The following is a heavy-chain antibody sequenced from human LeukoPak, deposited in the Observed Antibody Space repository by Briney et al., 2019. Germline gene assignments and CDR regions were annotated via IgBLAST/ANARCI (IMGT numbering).Heavy chain of an antibody. CDR2: IYSGGST. V-gene: IGHV3-53*01. D-gene: IGHD3-3*01. CDR1: GSTVSSSY. CDR3: ARGRYDFWSGYYYYYMDV. J-gene: IGHJ6*03. Sequence: GGSLRLSCAASGSTVSSSYMSWVRQAPGKGLEWVSVIYSGGSTYYADSVKGRFTISRDNSKNTLFLQMNSLRAEDTAVYYCARGRYDFWSGYYYYYMDVWGKGTTVTVSS.